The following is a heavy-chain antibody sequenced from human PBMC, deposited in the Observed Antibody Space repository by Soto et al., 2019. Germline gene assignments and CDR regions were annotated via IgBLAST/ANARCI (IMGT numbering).Heavy chain of an antibody. V-gene: IGHV1-69*02. J-gene: IGHJ5*02. CDR3: ARAPAGIAVAGRFDP. CDR1: GGTFSSYT. CDR2: IIPILGIA. Sequence: QVQLVQSGAEVKKPGSSVKVSCKASGGTFSSYTISWVRQSPGQGLEWMGRIIPILGIANYAQKFQVRGTITAHKPTSTAYMELSSLRSEDSAVYYCARAPAGIAVAGRFDPWGQGTLVTVS. D-gene: IGHD6-19*01.